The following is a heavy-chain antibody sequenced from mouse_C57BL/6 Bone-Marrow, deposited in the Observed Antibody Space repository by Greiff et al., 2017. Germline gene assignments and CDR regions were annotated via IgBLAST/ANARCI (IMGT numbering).Heavy chain of an antibody. V-gene: IGHV1-59*01. Sequence: QVQLQQPGAELVRPGTSVKLSCKASGYTFTSYWMHWVKQRPGQGLEWIGVIDPSDSYTNYNQKFKGKATLTVDTSSSTAYMQLSSLTSADSAVYYCAYNCYLAGLAYWGQGTLVTVSA. CDR2: IDPSDSYT. J-gene: IGHJ3*01. CDR3: AYNCYLAGLAY. CDR1: GYTFTSYW. D-gene: IGHD2-3*01.